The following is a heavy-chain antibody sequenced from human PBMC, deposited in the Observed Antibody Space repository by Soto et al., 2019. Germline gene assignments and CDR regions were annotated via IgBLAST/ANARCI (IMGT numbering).Heavy chain of an antibody. Sequence: EVQLVESGGGLVKPGESLRLSCAASGFIFSKEWMTWVRQAPGKGLEWVGRIKHKADGGTIDYAAPVKGRFTISRDDSVNMVYLQMNSLKTEDTARYFCTTDTWNWGQGTRVTVSS. J-gene: IGHJ4*02. CDR2: IKHKADGGTI. V-gene: IGHV3-15*01. CDR3: TTDTWN. CDR1: GFIFSKEW. D-gene: IGHD1-1*01.